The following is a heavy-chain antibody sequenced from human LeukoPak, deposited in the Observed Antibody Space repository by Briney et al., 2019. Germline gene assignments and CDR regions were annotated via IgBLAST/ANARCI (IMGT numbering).Heavy chain of an antibody. D-gene: IGHD5-12*01. V-gene: IGHV3-53*01. Sequence: GGSLRLSCAASGFTVSSNYMSWVRQAPGKGLEWGSVIYSGGSTYYADSVKGRFTISRDNSKNTLYLQMNSLRAEDTAVYYCARERLSVSGYDLSWFDPWGQGTLVTVSS. CDR1: GFTVSSNY. CDR3: ARERLSVSGYDLSWFDP. CDR2: IYSGGST. J-gene: IGHJ5*02.